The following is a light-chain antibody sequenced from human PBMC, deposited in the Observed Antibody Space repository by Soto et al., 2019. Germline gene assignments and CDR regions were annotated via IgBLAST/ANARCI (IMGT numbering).Light chain of an antibody. CDR2: WAS. J-gene: IGKJ3*01. CDR3: QKYYTTPFT. V-gene: IGKV4-1*01. Sequence: DIVMTQSPESLAVSLGERATINCKSSQSVLYSSKNKNYLAWYQQKPGQPPNLVIYWASTRESGVPDRFSGSGSGTDFTLTISSLQAEDVAVYYCQKYYTTPFTFGPGSKVDIE. CDR1: QSVLYSSKNKNY.